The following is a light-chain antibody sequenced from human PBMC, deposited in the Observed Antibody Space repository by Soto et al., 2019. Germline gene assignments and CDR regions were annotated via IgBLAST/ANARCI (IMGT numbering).Light chain of an antibody. Sequence: EIVLTQFPATLSLSPWEIDTVSCRASQSVSSYLAWYQQKPGQAPRLLIYGASTRTTGIPDRFSGSGSGTEFTLTITSLQSEDFAVYYCQQYNSWPRTFGQGTKVDI. V-gene: IGKV3D-15*01. J-gene: IGKJ1*01. CDR2: GAS. CDR1: QSVSSY. CDR3: QQYNSWPRT.